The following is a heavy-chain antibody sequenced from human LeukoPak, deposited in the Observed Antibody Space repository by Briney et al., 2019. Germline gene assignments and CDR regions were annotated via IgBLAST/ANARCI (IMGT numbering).Heavy chain of an antibody. V-gene: IGHV1-24*01. J-gene: IGHJ5*02. Sequence: VASVKVSCKVSGYTLTELSMHWVRQAPGEGLEWMGGFDPEDGETIYAQKFQGRVTMTEDTSTDTAYMELSSLRSEDTAVYYCARTAEESYGSAQGVWFDPWGQGTLVTVSS. CDR3: ARTAEESYGSAQGVWFDP. CDR1: GYTLTELS. D-gene: IGHD3-10*01. CDR2: FDPEDGET.